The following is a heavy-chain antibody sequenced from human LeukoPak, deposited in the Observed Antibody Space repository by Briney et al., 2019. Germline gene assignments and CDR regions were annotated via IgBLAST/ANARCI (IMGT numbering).Heavy chain of an antibody. CDR3: ARDGKGYCSSTSCPYDYYYYGMDV. CDR2: IIPIFGTA. CDR1: GGTFSSYA. Sequence: SVKVSCKASGGTFSSYAISWVRQAPGQGLEWMGGIIPIFGTANYAQKLQGRVTITADESTSTAYMELSSLRSEDTAVYYCARDGKGYCSSTSCPYDYYYYGMDVWGQGTTVTVSS. V-gene: IGHV1-69*13. J-gene: IGHJ6*02. D-gene: IGHD2-2*01.